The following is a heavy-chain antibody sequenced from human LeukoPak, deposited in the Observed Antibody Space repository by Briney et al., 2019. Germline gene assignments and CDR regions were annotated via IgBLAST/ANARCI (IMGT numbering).Heavy chain of an antibody. J-gene: IGHJ4*02. D-gene: IGHD5-24*01. V-gene: IGHV4-31*11. CDR3: ALGEEMATIFDY. CDR2: IYYSGST. CDR1: GGSISSGGYS. Sequence: SETLSLTCAVSGGSISSGGYSWSWIRQHPGKGLEWIGYIYYSGSTYYNPSLKSRVTISVDTSKNQFSLKLSSVTAADTAVYYCALGEEMATIFDYWGQGTLVTVSS.